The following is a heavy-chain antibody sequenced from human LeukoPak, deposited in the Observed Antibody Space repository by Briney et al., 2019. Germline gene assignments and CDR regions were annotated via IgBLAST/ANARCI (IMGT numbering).Heavy chain of an antibody. CDR1: GGSISSSTYY. V-gene: IGHV4-39*01. Sequence: SETLSLTRTVSGGSISSSTYYWGWIRQPPGKGLEWIGNIFYTGSTYYHPSLKSRVTISVDTSKNQFSLKLSSVTAADTAVYYCARLGPGYSSTWSNDAFAIWGQGTVVTVSS. CDR3: ARLGPGYSSTWSNDAFAI. J-gene: IGHJ3*02. D-gene: IGHD6-13*01. CDR2: IFYTGST.